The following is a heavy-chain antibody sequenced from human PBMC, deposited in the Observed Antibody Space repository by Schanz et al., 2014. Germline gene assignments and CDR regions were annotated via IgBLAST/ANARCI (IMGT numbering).Heavy chain of an antibody. CDR3: ARKNKLGVYDSKGDDSLDV. D-gene: IGHD3-22*01. V-gene: IGHV3-23*01. CDR2: ISGSGGST. Sequence: DVHLLESGGGLAQPGGSLRLSCAASGFTFTNYAMSWVRQAPGQGLEWVSAISGSGGSTYYADSVRGRFTMSRDNSKNAVHLQMNGVRAEDTAVYYCARKNKLGVYDSKGDDSLDVWGQGTMVTVSS. CDR1: GFTFTNYA. J-gene: IGHJ3*01.